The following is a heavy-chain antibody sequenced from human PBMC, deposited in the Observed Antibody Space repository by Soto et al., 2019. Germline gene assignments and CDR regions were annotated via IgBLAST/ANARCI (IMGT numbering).Heavy chain of an antibody. CDR2: IYYSGST. Sequence: SDTLYLTCTVSGGSISSGDYYWSWIRQPPGKGLEWIGYIYYSGSTYYNPSLKSRVTISVDTSKNQFSLKLSSVTAADTAVYYCARVRDSSGYYYAVDYWGQGTLVTVT. CDR3: ARVRDSSGYYYAVDY. V-gene: IGHV4-30-4*02. D-gene: IGHD3-22*01. CDR1: GGSISSGDYY. J-gene: IGHJ4*02.